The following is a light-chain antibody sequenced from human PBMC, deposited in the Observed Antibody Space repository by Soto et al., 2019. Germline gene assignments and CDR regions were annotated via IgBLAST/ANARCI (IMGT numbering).Light chain of an antibody. CDR3: QSYDNRLRAV. V-gene: IGLV2-14*01. CDR1: SNDVGIYNY. CDR2: GNS. Sequence: QSALTQPASVSGSPGQSITISCTGTSNDVGIYNYVSWYQQHPGKAPKLIIHGNSNRPSGVPDRFSASKSGTSASLAITGLQVEDEGNYYCQSYDNRLRAVFGSGTKVTVL. J-gene: IGLJ1*01.